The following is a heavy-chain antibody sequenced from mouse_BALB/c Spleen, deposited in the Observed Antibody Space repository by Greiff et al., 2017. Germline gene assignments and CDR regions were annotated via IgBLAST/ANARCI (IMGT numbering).Heavy chain of an antibody. D-gene: IGHD2-14*01. CDR3: TRRGYDASMDY. CDR1: GYTFTSYW. CDR2: IYPGSGST. V-gene: IGHV1S22*01. J-gene: IGHJ4*01. Sequence: LQQPGSELVRPGASVKLSCKASGYTFTSYWMHWVKQRPGQGLEWIGNIYPGSGSTNYDEKFKSKATLTVDTSSSTAYMQLSSLTSEDSAVYYCTRRGYDASMDYWGQGTSVTVSS.